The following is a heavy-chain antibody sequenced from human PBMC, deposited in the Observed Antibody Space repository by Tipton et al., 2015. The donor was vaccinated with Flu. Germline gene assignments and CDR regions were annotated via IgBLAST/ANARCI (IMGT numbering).Heavy chain of an antibody. D-gene: IGHD6-13*01. CDR1: GYTLTGYY. CDR3: ATVKPTGYLGTAAGWFDT. CDR2: INPNSGGT. Sequence: QLMQSGAEMKKPGASVKVSCKASGYTLTGYYMHWVRQAPGQGLEWMGWINPNSGGTNSAQTFQGRVTMTRDTSINTAYMEMTSPTSDDTAVYYCATVKPTGYLGTAAGWFDTWGQGTLVSVSS. V-gene: IGHV1-2*02. J-gene: IGHJ5*02.